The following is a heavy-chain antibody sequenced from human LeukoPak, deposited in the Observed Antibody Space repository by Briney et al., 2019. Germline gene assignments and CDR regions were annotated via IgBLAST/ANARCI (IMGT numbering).Heavy chain of an antibody. Sequence: GGSLRLSCAASGFTVSSNYMSWVRQAPGKGLEWVSVIYSGGNTYYADSVQGRFTMSRENPKDTLYLQMNSLRAEDTAVYYCARAHDRGYYYGFDYWGQGTLVTVSS. J-gene: IGHJ4*02. CDR2: IYSGGNT. D-gene: IGHD3-22*01. V-gene: IGHV3-66*01. CDR1: GFTVSSNY. CDR3: ARAHDRGYYYGFDY.